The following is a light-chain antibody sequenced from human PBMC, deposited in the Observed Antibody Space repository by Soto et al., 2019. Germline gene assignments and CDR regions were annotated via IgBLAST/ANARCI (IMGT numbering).Light chain of an antibody. V-gene: IGKV1D-13*01. Sequence: AIQLTQAPSSLSASVGDRVTITCRTSQDISSALAWYQQRPGKPPKLLIYDASSLESGVPSRFSGGGSGTGFTLTVSSLQPEDFATYYCQQFNDFPGTFGQGTTLEIK. CDR2: DAS. CDR1: QDISSA. CDR3: QQFNDFPGT. J-gene: IGKJ2*01.